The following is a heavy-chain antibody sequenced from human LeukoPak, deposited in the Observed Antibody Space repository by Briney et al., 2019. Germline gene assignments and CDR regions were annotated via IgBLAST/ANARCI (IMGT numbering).Heavy chain of an antibody. CDR1: VFTFSIYA. CDR2: ISFSGGNT. Sequence: GGALRLSCAASVFTFSIYAMNWVRQAPGKGLEWVSAISFSGGNTYYADSVKGRFTISRDNSKNTLYLQMNSLRVEDTAVYYCAKSQPAAISWFDPWGQGTLVTVSS. J-gene: IGHJ5*02. D-gene: IGHD2-2*02. CDR3: AKSQPAAISWFDP. V-gene: IGHV3-23*01.